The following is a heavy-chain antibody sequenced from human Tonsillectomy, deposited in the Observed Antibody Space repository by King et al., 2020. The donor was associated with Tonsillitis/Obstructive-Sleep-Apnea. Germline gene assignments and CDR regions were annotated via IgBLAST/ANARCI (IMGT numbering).Heavy chain of an antibody. CDR3: AGNEPDWQLVVLDV. J-gene: IGHJ6*04. V-gene: IGHV5-10-1*01. CDR1: GYSFTSYW. CDR2: IDPSDSYT. D-gene: IGHD6-13*01. Sequence: VQLVESGAEVKKPGESLTISCKGSGYSFTSYWISWVRQMPGKGLEWMGRIDPSDSYTNYSPSFQGHVTISADKSISTAYLQWSSLKASDTAMYYCAGNEPDWQLVVLDVWGKGTTVTVSS.